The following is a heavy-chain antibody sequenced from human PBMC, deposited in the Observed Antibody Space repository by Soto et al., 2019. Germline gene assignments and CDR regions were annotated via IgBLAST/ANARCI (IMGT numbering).Heavy chain of an antibody. CDR1: GCTFGSYG. J-gene: IGHJ4*02. Sequence: GGSLRLCCAAAGCTFGSYGMHWVRQAPGKGLVWVSRINSDGSSTSYADSVKGRFTISRDNAKNTLYLQMNSLRAEDTAVYYCARDLGSGWPFDYWGQGTLVTVSS. D-gene: IGHD6-19*01. CDR2: INSDGSST. CDR3: ARDLGSGWPFDY. V-gene: IGHV3-74*01.